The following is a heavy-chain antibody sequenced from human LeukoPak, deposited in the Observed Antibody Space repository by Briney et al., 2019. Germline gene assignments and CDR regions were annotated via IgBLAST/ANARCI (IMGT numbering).Heavy chain of an antibody. V-gene: IGHV3-30*03. CDR3: ATQGSTVTLDY. CDR1: GFTFSSYG. D-gene: IGHD4-17*01. CDR2: ISYDGSNK. Sequence: GGSLRLSCAASGFTFSSYGMHWVRQAPGKGLEWVAVISYDGSNKYYADSVKGRFTISRDNSKNTLCLQMNSLRAEDTAVYYCATQGSTVTLDYWGQGTLVTVSS. J-gene: IGHJ4*02.